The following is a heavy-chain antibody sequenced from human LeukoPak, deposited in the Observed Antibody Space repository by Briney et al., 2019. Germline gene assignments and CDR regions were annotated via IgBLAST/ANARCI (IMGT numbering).Heavy chain of an antibody. V-gene: IGHV3-30*02. Sequence: GGSLRLSCAASGFTFNTYGMHWVRQAPDKGLEWVAFIRYDGADKYYADSVKGRFTISRDNAKNTVYLQMNSLRAEDAALYYCAKDLELLPSAFDIWGQGTMVTVSS. CDR2: IRYDGADK. D-gene: IGHD1-26*01. CDR1: GFTFNTYG. J-gene: IGHJ3*02. CDR3: AKDLELLPSAFDI.